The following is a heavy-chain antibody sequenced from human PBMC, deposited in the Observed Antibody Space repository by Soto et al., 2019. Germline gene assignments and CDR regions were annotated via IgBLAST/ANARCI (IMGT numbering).Heavy chain of an antibody. V-gene: IGHV4-61*01. J-gene: IGHJ5*02. CDR1: GGSVSSGSYH. D-gene: IGHD6-19*01. Sequence: QVQLQESGPGQVKPSETLSLTCTVSGGSVSSGSYHWGWIRQPPGKGLEWIGYIYHSGSTNYNPSLKSRVTISVDTSKNQFSLSLTSVTAADTAVYYCARLSAAWFDPWGQGTLVTVAS. CDR3: ARLSAAWFDP. CDR2: IYHSGST.